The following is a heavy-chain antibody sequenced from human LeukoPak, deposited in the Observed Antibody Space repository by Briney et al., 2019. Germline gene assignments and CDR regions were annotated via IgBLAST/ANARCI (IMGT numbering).Heavy chain of an antibody. CDR2: IKRDGSAK. CDR1: GFTFSSYW. Sequence: PGGSLRLSCATSGFTFSSYWMSWVRQAPGKGLEWVANIKRDGSAKYYADAVKGRFTISRDNAKNSLYLQMNSLRAEDTAVYYCASNSPYYDGDFDDWGQGTLVTVSS. D-gene: IGHD3-22*01. CDR3: ASNSPYYDGDFDD. V-gene: IGHV3-7*01. J-gene: IGHJ4*02.